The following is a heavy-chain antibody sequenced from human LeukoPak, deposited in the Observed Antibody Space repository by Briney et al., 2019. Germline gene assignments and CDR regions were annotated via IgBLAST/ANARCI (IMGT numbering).Heavy chain of an antibody. D-gene: IGHD2-15*01. J-gene: IGHJ5*02. CDR3: AREGLLLPWFDP. Sequence: SETLSLTCTVSGGSISSGSYYWSWIRQPAGKGLEWIGRIYTSGSTNYNPSLKSRVTISVDTSKNQFSLKLSSVTAPDTAVYYCAREGLLLPWFDPWGQGTQVTVSS. CDR2: IYTSGST. V-gene: IGHV4-61*02. CDR1: GGSISSGSYY.